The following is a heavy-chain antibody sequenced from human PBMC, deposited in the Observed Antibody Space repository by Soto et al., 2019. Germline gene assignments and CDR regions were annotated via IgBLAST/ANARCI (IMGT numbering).Heavy chain of an antibody. D-gene: IGHD2-8*01. Sequence: PSQTLSLTCVISGDSVSSNSAAWNWIRQSPSRGLEWLGRTYYRSKWYNDYAVSVKSRITINPVTSKNQFSLQLNSVTPEDTAVYYCARDLCTNGVCYTDAFDIWGQGTMVTVSS. CDR1: GDSVSSNSAA. J-gene: IGHJ3*02. V-gene: IGHV6-1*01. CDR3: ARDLCTNGVCYTDAFDI. CDR2: TYYRSKWYN.